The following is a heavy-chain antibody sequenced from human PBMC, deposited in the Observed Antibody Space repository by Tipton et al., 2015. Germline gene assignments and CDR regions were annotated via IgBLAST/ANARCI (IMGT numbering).Heavy chain of an antibody. J-gene: IGHJ1*01. CDR1: SDSISKYY. V-gene: IGHV4-59*01. Sequence: TLSLTCSVSSDSISKYYWSWIRQPPGKELEWIGYIQYSGSTNYNPSLRSRVAMSMDTSKNQFSLKLSSVIAADTAVYYCARASIIQGYYHDSSLYYLFNSWSQGTLVTVSS. D-gene: IGHD3-22*01. CDR2: IQYSGST. CDR3: ARASIIQGYYHDSSLYYLFNS.